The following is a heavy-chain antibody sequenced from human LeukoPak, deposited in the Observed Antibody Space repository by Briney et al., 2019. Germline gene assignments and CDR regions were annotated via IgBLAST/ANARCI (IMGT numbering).Heavy chain of an antibody. J-gene: IGHJ4*02. CDR1: GYSISSGYY. CDR3: ARDNYDILTGTHSDY. D-gene: IGHD3-9*01. V-gene: IGHV4-38-2*02. Sequence: PSETLSLTCTVSGYSISSGYYWGWIRQPPGKGLEWIGSIYHSGSTYYNPSLKSRVTISVDTSKNQFSLKLSCLTAADTAVYYCARDNYDILTGTHSDYWGQGTLVTVSS. CDR2: IYHSGST.